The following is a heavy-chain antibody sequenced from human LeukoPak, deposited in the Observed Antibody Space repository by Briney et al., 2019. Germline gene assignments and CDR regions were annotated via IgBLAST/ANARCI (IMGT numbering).Heavy chain of an antibody. D-gene: IGHD6-19*01. CDR2: IYTSGST. V-gene: IGHV4-61*02. CDR1: GGSISSGSYY. Sequence: NPSETLSLTCTVSGGSISSGSYYWSWIRQPAGKGLEWIGRIYTSGSTNYNPSLKSRVTMSVDTSKNQFSLKLSSVTAADTAVYYCARDLVLSRSGWEYFYVDVWGKGTSVTISS. J-gene: IGHJ6*03. CDR3: ARDLVLSRSGWEYFYVDV.